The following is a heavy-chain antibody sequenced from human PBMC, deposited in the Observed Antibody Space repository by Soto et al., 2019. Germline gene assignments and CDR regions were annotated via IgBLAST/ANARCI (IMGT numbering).Heavy chain of an antibody. D-gene: IGHD3-22*01. V-gene: IGHV2-5*02. J-gene: IGHJ5*02. Sequence: QISLKESGPTLVQPTQTLTLTCTFSGFSLTSNGVGVGWIRQPPGKALEWLALIYWDDTERYSPSLKTRLTNTKDTSKNQVVLTMTYMDPVDTATYYCAHEGYGSDSWYDPWGQGTLVTVSS. CDR1: GFSLTSNGVG. CDR2: IYWDDTE. CDR3: AHEGYGSDSWYDP.